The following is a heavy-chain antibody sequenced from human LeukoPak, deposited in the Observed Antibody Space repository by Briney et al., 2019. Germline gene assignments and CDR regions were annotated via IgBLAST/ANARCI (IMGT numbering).Heavy chain of an antibody. CDR1: GYTFTGYY. CDR2: INPYSGGT. V-gene: IGHV1-2*06. D-gene: IGHD5-24*01. CDR3: ARDLGRDGYNYYS. Sequence: GASVKVSCKASGYTFTGYYMHWVRQAPGQGLEWMGRINPYSGGTNYAQKFQGRVTMTRDTSINTAYMEVSRLRPDDTAIYYCARDLGRDGYNYYSWGQGTLVTVSS. J-gene: IGHJ4*02.